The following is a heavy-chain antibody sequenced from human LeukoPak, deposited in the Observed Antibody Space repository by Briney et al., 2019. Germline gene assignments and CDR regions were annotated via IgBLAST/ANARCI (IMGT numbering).Heavy chain of an antibody. CDR2: ISGSGAST. D-gene: IGHD3-22*01. J-gene: IGHJ4*02. CDR3: AKDLFYYDKGGFDY. V-gene: IGHV3-23*01. Sequence: PGGSLRLSCAASGFTFSSYAMSWVRQAPGKGLEWVSAISGSGASTYYADSVKGRFTISRDNSKNTLYLQMNSLRTEDTAVYYCAKDLFYYDKGGFDYWGQGTLVTVSS. CDR1: GFTFSSYA.